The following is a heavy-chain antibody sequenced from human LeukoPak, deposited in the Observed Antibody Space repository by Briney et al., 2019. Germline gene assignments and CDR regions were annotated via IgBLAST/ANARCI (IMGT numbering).Heavy chain of an antibody. D-gene: IGHD3-10*01. CDR2: INPNSGGT. CDR3: ARALNYYGSLDY. J-gene: IGHJ4*02. Sequence: ASVKVSCKASGYTFTGYYMHWVRQAPGQGLEWMGWINPNSGGTNYAQKFQGWVTMTRDTSISTAYMELSRLRSDDTAAYYCARALNYYGSLDYWGQGTLVTVSS. CDR1: GYTFTGYY. V-gene: IGHV1-2*04.